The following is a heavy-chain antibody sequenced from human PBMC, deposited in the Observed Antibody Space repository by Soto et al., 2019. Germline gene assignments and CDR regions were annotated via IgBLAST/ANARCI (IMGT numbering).Heavy chain of an antibody. V-gene: IGHV5-51*01. CDR2: IYPGDSDT. D-gene: IGHD6-13*01. J-gene: IGHJ6*02. CDR3: ARTAAAGKYYYGMDV. CDR1: GYSFTSYL. Sequence: PGESLKISCKGSGYSFTSYLIGWVRQMPGKGLELMGIIYPGDSDTRYSPSFQGQVTISADKSISTAYLQWSSLKASDTAMYYCARTAAAGKYYYGMDVWGQGTTVTVSS.